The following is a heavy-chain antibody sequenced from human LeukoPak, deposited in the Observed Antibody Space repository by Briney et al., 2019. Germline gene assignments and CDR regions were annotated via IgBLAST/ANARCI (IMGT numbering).Heavy chain of an antibody. Sequence: ASVKVSCKASGYTFTGYYMHWVRQAPGQGLEWMGWINPNSGGANYAQKFQGRVTMTRDTSISTAYMELGRLRSDDTAVYYCARVQSGAIAAAGTLDYWGQGTLVTVSS. CDR3: ARVQSGAIAAAGTLDY. J-gene: IGHJ4*02. V-gene: IGHV1-2*02. CDR1: GYTFTGYY. CDR2: INPNSGGA. D-gene: IGHD6-13*01.